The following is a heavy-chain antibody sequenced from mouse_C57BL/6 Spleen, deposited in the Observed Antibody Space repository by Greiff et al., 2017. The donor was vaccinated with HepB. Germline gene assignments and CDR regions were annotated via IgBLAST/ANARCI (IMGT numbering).Heavy chain of an antibody. CDR2: IYPRSGNT. CDR1: GYTFTSYG. V-gene: IGHV1-81*01. CDR3: AREYGIYDGYYWFAY. J-gene: IGHJ3*01. Sequence: VQLQQSGAELARPGASVKLSCKASGYTFTSYGISWVKQRTGQGLEWIGEIYPRSGNTYYNEKFKGKATLTADKSSSTAYMELRSLTSEDSAVYFCAREYGIYDGYYWFAYWGQGTLVTVSA. D-gene: IGHD2-3*01.